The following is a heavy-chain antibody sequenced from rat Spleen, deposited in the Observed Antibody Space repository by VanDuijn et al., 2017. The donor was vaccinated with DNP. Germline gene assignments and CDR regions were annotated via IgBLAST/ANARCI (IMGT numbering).Heavy chain of an antibody. Sequence: EVQLVESGGGLVEPGRSLKLSCEAAGITFSSYGMAWVRQAPKKGLEWVAAISPSDSRTYYPDSVKGRFTISRDAARGSLYLQMNSLKSEDTATYYCARHNRAVYYAMDAWGQGTSVTVSS. V-gene: IGHV5S13*01. CDR1: GITFSSYG. CDR2: ISPSDSRT. CDR3: ARHNRAVYYAMDA. J-gene: IGHJ4*01.